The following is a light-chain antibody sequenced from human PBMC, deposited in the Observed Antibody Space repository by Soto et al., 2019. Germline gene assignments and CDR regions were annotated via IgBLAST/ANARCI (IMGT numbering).Light chain of an antibody. CDR3: QQYNNWPPIT. CDR1: ETVATN. V-gene: IGKV3-15*01. CDR2: GAS. Sequence: PGERATLSCWASETVATNLAWYQQKPGQAPRLLISGASTRAAGISDRFRGSGSGTEFTLTIRSLRSEDFAVCYCQQYNNWPPITCGKGTRREIK. J-gene: IGKJ5*01.